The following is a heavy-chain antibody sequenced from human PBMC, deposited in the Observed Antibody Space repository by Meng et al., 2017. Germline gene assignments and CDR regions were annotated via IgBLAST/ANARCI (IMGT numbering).Heavy chain of an antibody. CDR1: GYNFPDYY. Sequence: ASVKVSCKPSGYNFPDYYIHWVRRAPGQGLEWMGRINPKSGDTHYAQKFQARVTMTGDTSISTAYMELSGLRSDDTAMYYCARDEDISAAGKLLVDYWGQGTLVTVSS. CDR2: INPKSGDT. CDR3: ARDEDISAAGKLLVDY. V-gene: IGHV1-2*06. J-gene: IGHJ4*02. D-gene: IGHD6-25*01.